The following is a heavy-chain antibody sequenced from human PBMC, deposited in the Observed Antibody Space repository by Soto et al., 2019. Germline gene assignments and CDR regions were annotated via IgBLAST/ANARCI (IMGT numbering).Heavy chain of an antibody. CDR1: GGSISSGGYS. CDR3: ARVRHCSSTSCYPHNWFDP. CDR2: IYHSGST. D-gene: IGHD2-2*01. V-gene: IGHV4-30-2*01. J-gene: IGHJ5*02. Sequence: SETLSLTCAVSGGSISSGGYSWSWIRQPPGKGLEWIGYIYHSGSTYYNPSLKSRVTISVDRSKNQFSLKLSSVTAADTAVYYCARVRHCSSTSCYPHNWFDPWGQGTLGTVSS.